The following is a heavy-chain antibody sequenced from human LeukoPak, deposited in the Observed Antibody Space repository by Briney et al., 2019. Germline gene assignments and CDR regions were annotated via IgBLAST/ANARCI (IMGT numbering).Heavy chain of an antibody. CDR1: TYSISGDYY. D-gene: IGHD2-15*01. J-gene: IGHJ5*02. V-gene: IGHV4-38-2*02. CDR2: IFHSGST. CDR3: AVCDGGSCYHHYNWFDP. Sequence: PSETLSLTCTVSTYSISGDYYWGWIRQSPRKGLEWIGSIFHSGSTYYNPSLIGRATISMDTSKNQFSLRLTSVTAADTAVYYCAVCDGGSCYHHYNWFDPWGQGTLVTVSS.